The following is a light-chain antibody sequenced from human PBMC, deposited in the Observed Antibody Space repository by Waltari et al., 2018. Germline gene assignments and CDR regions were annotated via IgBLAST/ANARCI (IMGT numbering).Light chain of an antibody. V-gene: IGLV2-11*01. CDR1: GSDIGGYNY. CDR3: CSYAGSYTVV. Sequence: QSALTQPRSVSGSLGQSVTISCTGTGSDIGGYNYVSCYQQHPDKVTKLIIFDVAKRTAAAPHSFSGSKTGNTAPLPISGLQAEAEADYYCCSYAGSYTVVFGVGPKVSVV. CDR2: DVA. J-gene: IGLJ1*01.